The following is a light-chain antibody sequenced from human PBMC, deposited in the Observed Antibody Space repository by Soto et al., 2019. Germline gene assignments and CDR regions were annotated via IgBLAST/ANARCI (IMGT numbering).Light chain of an antibody. Sequence: QSVLTQPPSASASLGASVTLTCTLSSGYSNYKVDWYQQRPGKGPRFVMRVGTGGIVGSKGDGIPDRFSVLGSGLNRYLTIKNIQEEDESDYHCGADHGSGNNFVLVFGGGPKVTV. V-gene: IGLV9-49*01. CDR3: GADHGSGNNFVLV. CDR2: VGTGGIVG. CDR1: SGYSNYK. J-gene: IGLJ2*01.